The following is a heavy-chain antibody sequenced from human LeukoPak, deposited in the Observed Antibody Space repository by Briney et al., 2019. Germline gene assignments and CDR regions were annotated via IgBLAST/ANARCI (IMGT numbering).Heavy chain of an antibody. V-gene: IGHV3-7*01. J-gene: IGHJ4*02. CDR3: GRDSFGTDIDC. CDR1: GFSFSTYW. Sequence: GGFLRLSCAASGFSFSTYWMSWVRQAPGKGLEWVANIQEDGSETYYVDSLRGRFTISRDNVKNSMYLQINSLGVEDTAVYYCGRDSFGTDIDCGGQGTLVTVSS. D-gene: IGHD1-14*01. CDR2: IQEDGSET.